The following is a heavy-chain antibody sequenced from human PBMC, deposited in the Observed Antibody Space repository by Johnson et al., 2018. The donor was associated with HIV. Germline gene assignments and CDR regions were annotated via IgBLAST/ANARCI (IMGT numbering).Heavy chain of an antibody. J-gene: IGHJ3*01. V-gene: IGHV3-30*14. CDR3: AKDLNGGWGALDG. D-gene: IGHD7-27*01. Sequence: QVQLVESGGGVVQPGRSLRLSCAASGFTFSSYAMHWVRQAPGKGLEWMAVISYDGSNQYYADSVKGRFTISRDNSKNTLYLQMNSLRAEDSAGYYCAKDLNGGWGALDGWGQGTMVTVSS. CDR1: GFTFSSYA. CDR2: ISYDGSNQ.